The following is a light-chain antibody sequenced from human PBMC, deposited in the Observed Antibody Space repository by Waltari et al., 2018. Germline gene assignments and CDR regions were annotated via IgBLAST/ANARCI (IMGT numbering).Light chain of an antibody. CDR3: QKYDSAPET. J-gene: IGKJ1*01. Sequence: DMQMTQSPSSLSASVGDRVTITCRASQDISNFLAWYQQKPGKLPDLRIYAGSTLQSGVPSRFSGSGSGTDFALTISSLQPEDVATYYCQKYDSAPETFGQGTKVEIK. CDR1: QDISNF. V-gene: IGKV1-27*01. CDR2: AGS.